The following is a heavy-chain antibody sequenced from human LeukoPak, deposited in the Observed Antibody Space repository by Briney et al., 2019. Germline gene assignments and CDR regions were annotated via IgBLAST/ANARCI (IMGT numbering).Heavy chain of an antibody. D-gene: IGHD5-18*01. CDR1: GFTFSSYA. J-gene: IGHJ3*02. CDR3: ARDSGYNAFDI. CDR2: INLDGSTK. Sequence: GGSLRLSCAASGFTFSSYAMSWVRQAPGKGLEWVANINLDGSTKNFVDSVKGRFTISRDNAKNSLYLQMDSLRAEDTAVYYCARDSGYNAFDIWGQGTMVTVSS. V-gene: IGHV3-7*01.